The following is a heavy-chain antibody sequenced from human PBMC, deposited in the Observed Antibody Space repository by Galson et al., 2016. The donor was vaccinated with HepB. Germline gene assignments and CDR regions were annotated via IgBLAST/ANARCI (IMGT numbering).Heavy chain of an antibody. CDR3: ARDRRVTPLYFDN. J-gene: IGHJ4*02. CDR2: IMPTLNAT. D-gene: IGHD2-21*02. V-gene: IGHV1-69*05. Sequence: SVKVSCKASGGSFSTYGISWVRQAPGLGLEWMGIIMPTLNATNYAQKFQGRVTMTTDTSTSTAYMELRSLRSDDTAVYYCARDRRVTPLYFDNWGQGTLVTVSS. CDR1: GGSFSTYG.